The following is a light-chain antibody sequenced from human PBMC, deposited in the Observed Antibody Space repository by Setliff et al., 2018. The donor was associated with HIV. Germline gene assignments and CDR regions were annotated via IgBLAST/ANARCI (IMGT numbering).Light chain of an antibody. CDR1: SSDVGGYNY. CDR3: SSYTSSSTEV. J-gene: IGLJ1*01. CDR2: EVS. V-gene: IGLV2-14*01. Sequence: LTQPASVSGSPGQSITISCTGTSSDVGGYNYVSWYQQHPGKAPKLMIYEVSNRPSGVSNRFSGSKSSNTASLTISGLQAEDEADYYCSSYTSSSTEVFGTGTKVTVL.